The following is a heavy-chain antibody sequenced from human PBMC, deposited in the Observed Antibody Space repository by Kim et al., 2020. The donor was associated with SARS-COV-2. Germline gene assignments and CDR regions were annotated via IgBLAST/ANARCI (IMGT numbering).Heavy chain of an antibody. CDR3: ARVNFDY. J-gene: IGHJ4*02. V-gene: IGHV3-30*03. CDR2: DGSNK. Sequence: DGSNKFYADSVKGRFTLSRDNSQNTLYLQVNSLRAEDTAVYYCARVNFDYWGQGTLVTVSS.